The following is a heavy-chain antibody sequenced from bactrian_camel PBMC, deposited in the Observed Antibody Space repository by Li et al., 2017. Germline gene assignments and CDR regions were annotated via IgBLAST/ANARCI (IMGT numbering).Heavy chain of an antibody. Sequence: HVQLVESGGGSVQAGGSLKLSCVVSSGYAYSASCMAWYRQVPGKAREQVATFYTIHRITNYADSVKGRFTISQDSAKNTLYLQMTGLKPEDTAMYYCAADRGEPLWLGCSGATFTYWGQETQVTVS. CDR2: FYTIHRIT. CDR1: GYAYSASC. D-gene: IGHD1*01. CDR3: AADRGEPLWLGCSGATFTY. V-gene: IGHV3S53*01. J-gene: IGHJ4*01.